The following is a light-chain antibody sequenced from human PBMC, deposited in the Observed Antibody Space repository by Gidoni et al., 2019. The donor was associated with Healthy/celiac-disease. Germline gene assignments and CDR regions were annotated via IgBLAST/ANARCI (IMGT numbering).Light chain of an antibody. V-gene: IGKV1-39*01. CDR2: AAS. CDR1: QSISSY. Sequence: DIQITQSPSSLSASVGDRVTITCRASQSISSYLNWYQHKPGKAPKLLIYAASSLQSGVPSRFSGSGSGTDFTLTISSLQPEDFATYYCQQSYSTPPTFGQGTRLEIK. J-gene: IGKJ5*01. CDR3: QQSYSTPPT.